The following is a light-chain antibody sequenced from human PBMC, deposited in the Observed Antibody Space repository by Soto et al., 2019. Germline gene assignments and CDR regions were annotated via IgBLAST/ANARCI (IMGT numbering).Light chain of an antibody. V-gene: IGKV1-27*01. CDR3: QRYYGAPFT. Sequence: DIQMTQSPSSLSASVGDRVTITCRASQDIVTYLAWYQQKSGRPPRLLIYGASTLQSGVPSRFSGSGSGTDFTLTITNLQPEDVATYYCQRYYGAPFTFGPGTKVNI. CDR1: QDIVTY. J-gene: IGKJ3*01. CDR2: GAS.